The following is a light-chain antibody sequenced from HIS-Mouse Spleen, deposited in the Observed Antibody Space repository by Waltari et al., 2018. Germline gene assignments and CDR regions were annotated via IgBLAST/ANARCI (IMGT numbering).Light chain of an antibody. CDR1: QSISSW. J-gene: IGKJ3*01. CDR3: QQYNSYIFT. V-gene: IGKV1-5*03. Sequence: DIQMTQSPSTLSASVGDRVTINCRASQSISSWLAWYQQKPGKAPKLLIYKASSVESGVPSRFSGSGSGTEFTLTISSLQPDDFATYYCQQYNSYIFTFGPGTKVDIK. CDR2: KAS.